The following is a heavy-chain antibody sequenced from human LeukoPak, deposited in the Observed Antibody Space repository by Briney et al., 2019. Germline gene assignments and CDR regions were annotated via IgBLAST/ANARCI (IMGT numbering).Heavy chain of an antibody. CDR1: PDTFINYD. V-gene: IGHV1-8*01. CDR3: AVTPSNLSHLDK. D-gene: IGHD4-11*01. J-gene: IGHJ4*02. Sequence: ASVKVSCKASPDTFINYDINWVRQATGQGLEGIGWMNPNTGNTGYAQNFQGRVTMTRDTSISTAHMELSSLRPEDTAVYYCAVTPSNLSHLDKWGQGTLVTISS. CDR2: MNPNTGNT.